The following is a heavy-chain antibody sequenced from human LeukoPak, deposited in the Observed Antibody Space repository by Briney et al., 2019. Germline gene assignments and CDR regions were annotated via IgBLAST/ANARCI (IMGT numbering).Heavy chain of an antibody. CDR1: GHTFTSYY. V-gene: IGHV1-46*01. Sequence: ASVKVSCKASGHTFTSYYMHWVRQAPGQGLEWMGIINPSGGSTSYAQKFQGRVTMTRDMSTSTVYMELSSLRSEDTAVYCCARSGYPGRLLDYWGQGTLVTVSS. D-gene: IGHD3-3*01. J-gene: IGHJ4*02. CDR3: ARSGYPGRLLDY. CDR2: INPSGGST.